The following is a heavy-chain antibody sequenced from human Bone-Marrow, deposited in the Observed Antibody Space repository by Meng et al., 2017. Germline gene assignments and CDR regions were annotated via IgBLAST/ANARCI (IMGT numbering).Heavy chain of an antibody. CDR2: INPSGGST. CDR3: ARDRRYCSSTSCRSGSGRGYYYGMDV. J-gene: IGHJ6*02. Sequence: ASVKVSCKASGYTFTSYYMHWVRQAPGQGLEWMGIINPSGGSTSYAQKFQGRVTMTRDTSTSTVYMELSSLRSEDTAVYYCARDRRYCSSTSCRSGSGRGYYYGMDVWGQGTTVTVSS. V-gene: IGHV1-46*01. D-gene: IGHD2-2*01. CDR1: GYTFTSYY.